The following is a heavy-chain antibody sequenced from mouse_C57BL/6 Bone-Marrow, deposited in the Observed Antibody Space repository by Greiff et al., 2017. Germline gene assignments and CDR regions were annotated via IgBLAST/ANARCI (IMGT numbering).Heavy chain of an antibody. J-gene: IGHJ4*01. D-gene: IGHD5-1*01. CDR3: AREDLRRGGMDY. CDR1: GYTFTSYW. CDR2: IDPSDSYT. V-gene: IGHV1-50*01. Sequence: VQLQQPGAELVKPGASVKLSCKASGYTFTSYWIQWVKQRPGQGLEWIGEIDPSDSYTNYNQKFKGKATLTVDTSSSTAYMQLSSLTSEDSAVYYCAREDLRRGGMDYWGQGTSVTVAS.